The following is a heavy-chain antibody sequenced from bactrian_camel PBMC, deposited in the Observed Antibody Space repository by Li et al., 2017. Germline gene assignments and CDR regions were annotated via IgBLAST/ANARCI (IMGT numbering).Heavy chain of an antibody. Sequence: VQLVESGGGLVQPGGAPRLSCSASGSPYGIAWFRQAPGKEREPVATMDSGFVGTPYYTDSVKGRFTISKDNAAKTLFLQMNDLQPVDTGMYYCAADACNLVQLSRGIGSRDQGTQVTVS. V-gene: IGHV3S31*01. D-gene: IGHD1*01. CDR1: GSPYG. CDR3: AADACNLVQLSRGIGS. CDR2: MDSGFVGTP. J-gene: IGHJ6*01.